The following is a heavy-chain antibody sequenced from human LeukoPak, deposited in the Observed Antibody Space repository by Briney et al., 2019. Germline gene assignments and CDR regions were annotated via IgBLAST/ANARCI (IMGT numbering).Heavy chain of an antibody. D-gene: IGHD6-13*01. Sequence: SETLSLTCTVSGGSISSYYWSWIRQPPGKGLEWIGYIYYSGSTNYNPSPKSRVTISVDTSKNQFSLKLSSVTAADTAVYYCARFGSSRLDFDYWGQGTLVTVSS. CDR1: GGSISSYY. J-gene: IGHJ4*02. V-gene: IGHV4-59*01. CDR3: ARFGSSRLDFDY. CDR2: IYYSGST.